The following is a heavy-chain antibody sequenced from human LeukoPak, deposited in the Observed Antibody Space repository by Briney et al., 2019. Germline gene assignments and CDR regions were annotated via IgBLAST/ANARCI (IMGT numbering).Heavy chain of an antibody. V-gene: IGHV3-23*01. Sequence: GGSLSLSCAASGFTFNNYAMSWVRQAPGEGLDWVSALSASGGTTYYADSVKGRFTISRDNSENTLYLQMNSLRAEDTAVYYCARQPREYRSRTACPNWFGSWGQGTLVTVSS. CDR1: GFTFNNYA. CDR3: ARQPREYRSRTACPNWFGS. CDR2: LSASGGTT. J-gene: IGHJ5*01. D-gene: IGHD2-2*01.